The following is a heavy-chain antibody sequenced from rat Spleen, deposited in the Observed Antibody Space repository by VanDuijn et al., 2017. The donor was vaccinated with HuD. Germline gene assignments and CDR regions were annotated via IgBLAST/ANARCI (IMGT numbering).Heavy chain of an antibody. D-gene: IGHD1-8*01. CDR3: ARDDATVAGVMDA. CDR2: IWGVGGT. CDR1: GFSLTNHN. J-gene: IGHJ4*01. Sequence: QVQLKESGPGLVQPSQTLSLTCTVAGFSLTNHNVHWVRQPPGKGLEWMGVIWGVGGTAYNSALKTRLSISRDTSKSQVFLKMNCLHTEDTATSYCARDDATVAGVMDAWGQGASVTVSS. V-gene: IGHV2-41*01.